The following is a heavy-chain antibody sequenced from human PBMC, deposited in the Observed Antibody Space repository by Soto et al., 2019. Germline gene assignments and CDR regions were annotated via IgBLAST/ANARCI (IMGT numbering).Heavy chain of an antibody. V-gene: IGHV3-30-3*01. Sequence: GGSLRLSCAASGFTFSSYAMHWVRQAPGKGLEWVAVISYDGSNKYYADSVKGRFTISRDNSKNTLYLQMNSLRAEDTAVYYCARSLDPSGWYSDYWGQGTLVTVSS. D-gene: IGHD6-19*01. CDR2: ISYDGSNK. CDR3: ARSLDPSGWYSDY. J-gene: IGHJ4*02. CDR1: GFTFSSYA.